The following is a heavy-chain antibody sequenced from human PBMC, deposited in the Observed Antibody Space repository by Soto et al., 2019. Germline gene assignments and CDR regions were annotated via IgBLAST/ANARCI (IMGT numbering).Heavy chain of an antibody. D-gene: IGHD6-13*01. CDR1: GGSITSSVY. V-gene: IGHV4-39*01. CDR2: IYGTGNT. CDR3: RSSSRYSTDV. Sequence: QLQLQESGPGLVKPSETLSLSCTVSGGSITSSVYWGWIRQPPGKGLEWIGSIYGTGNTYYNPSLKGRVTISADTSQNQFSLNLISVTAADTAVYYCRSSSRYSTDVWGQGATVTVSS. J-gene: IGHJ6*02.